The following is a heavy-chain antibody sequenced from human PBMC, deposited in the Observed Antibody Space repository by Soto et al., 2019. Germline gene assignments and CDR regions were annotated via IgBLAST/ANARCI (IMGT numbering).Heavy chain of an antibody. CDR3: ARDRDGYRYGSTIDY. V-gene: IGHV3-33*01. CDR2: IWYDGSNK. D-gene: IGHD5-18*01. Sequence: QVQLVESGGGVVQPGRSLRLSCAASGFTFSIYGMHWVRQAPGKGLEWVAVIWYDGSNKYYADSVKGRFTISRDNSKNTLYLQMNSLRAEDTAVYYCARDRDGYRYGSTIDYWGQGTLVTVSS. CDR1: GFTFSIYG. J-gene: IGHJ4*02.